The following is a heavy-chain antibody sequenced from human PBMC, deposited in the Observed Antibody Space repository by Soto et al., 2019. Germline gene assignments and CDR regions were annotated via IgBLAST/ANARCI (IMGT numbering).Heavy chain of an antibody. CDR3: ARGLFSEDSYSGGWYYFDY. D-gene: IGHD3-10*01. V-gene: IGHV4-34*01. CDR2: INHSGSA. Sequence: PSETLSPTCPVYGRSFSDYSWTWIRQPPGKALEWIGQINHSGSANYNPSLKSRVTISVGTPKNQFSPELTSVTAADTAVYYCARGLFSEDSYSGGWYYFDYWGQGTLVTVS. CDR1: GRSFSDYS. J-gene: IGHJ4*02.